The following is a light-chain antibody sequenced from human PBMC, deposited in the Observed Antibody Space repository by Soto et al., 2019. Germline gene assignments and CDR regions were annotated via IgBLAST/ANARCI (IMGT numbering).Light chain of an antibody. Sequence: DIQMTQSPSTLSSSVGDRVTITCRASQSISRRLAWYQQKPGKAPNLLIYDASTLESGVPSRFSGSGFGTEFTLTISSLEPEDFAVYYCQQRSNWPPWTFGQGTKVDIK. V-gene: IGKV1-5*01. CDR1: QSISRR. CDR3: QQRSNWPPWT. CDR2: DAS. J-gene: IGKJ1*01.